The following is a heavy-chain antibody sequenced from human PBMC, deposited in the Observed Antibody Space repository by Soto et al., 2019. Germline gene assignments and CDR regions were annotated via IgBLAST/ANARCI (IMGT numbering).Heavy chain of an antibody. D-gene: IGHD5-18*01. CDR3: ARNDKIQGGLGYYYYGMDV. Sequence: QVQLVQSGAEVKKPGASVKVSCKASGYTFTSYGISWVRQAPGQGPEWMGWISAYNGNTNYAQKLQGRVTMTTDTSTSTAFMELRSLRSDDTAVYYCARNDKIQGGLGYYYYGMDVWGQGTTVTVSS. V-gene: IGHV1-18*01. CDR1: GYTFTSYG. J-gene: IGHJ6*02. CDR2: ISAYNGNT.